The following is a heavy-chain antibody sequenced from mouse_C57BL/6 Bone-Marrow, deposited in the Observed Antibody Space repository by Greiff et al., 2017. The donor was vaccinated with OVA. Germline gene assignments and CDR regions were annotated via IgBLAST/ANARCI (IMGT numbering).Heavy chain of an antibody. Sequence: VQLQQSGAELAKPGASVKLSCKASGYTFTSYWMHWVKQRPGQGLEWIGYINPSSGYNKYNQKFKDKATLTADKSSSTAYMQLSSLTYEDSAVYYCARGGWLLPYAMDDWGQGTSVTVSS. CDR1: GYTFTSYW. D-gene: IGHD2-3*01. CDR2: INPSSGYN. V-gene: IGHV1-7*01. J-gene: IGHJ4*01. CDR3: ARGGWLLPYAMDD.